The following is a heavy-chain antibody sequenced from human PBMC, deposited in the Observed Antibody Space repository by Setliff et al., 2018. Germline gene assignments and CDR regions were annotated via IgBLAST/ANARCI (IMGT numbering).Heavy chain of an antibody. V-gene: IGHV4-39*07. CDR2: VYYSGYT. Sequence: SETLSLTCTISGGFTSSFYWSWIRQPPGKGMEWIGSVYYSGYTYYNPSLQSRVTISVDMSKNQFSMKLTSVTAADTAVYYCARVDFTMIQGVLGLWGQGTLVTVSS. CDR3: ARVDFTMIQGVLGL. CDR1: GGFTSSFY. J-gene: IGHJ1*01. D-gene: IGHD3-10*01.